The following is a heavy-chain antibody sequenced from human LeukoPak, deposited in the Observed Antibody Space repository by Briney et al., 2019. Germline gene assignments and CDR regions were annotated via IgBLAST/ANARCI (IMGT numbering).Heavy chain of an antibody. CDR1: GFTFSSYS. V-gene: IGHV4-59*12. J-gene: IGHJ4*02. D-gene: IGHD3-22*01. Sequence: ESLRLSCAASGFTFSSYSMNWIRQPPGKGLEWIGSMFYYGSTYYNASLKSRVTISLDTSKKQFSLKLRPVTAADTAVYYCARGLYRISMIVVVPFDYWGQGTLVTVSS. CDR2: MFYYGST. CDR3: ARGLYRISMIVVVPFDY.